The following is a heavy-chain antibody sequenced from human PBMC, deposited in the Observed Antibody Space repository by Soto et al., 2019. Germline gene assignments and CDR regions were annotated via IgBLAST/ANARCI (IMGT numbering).Heavy chain of an antibody. D-gene: IGHD2-2*01. Sequence: QVQLVQSGAEVKKPGSSVKVSCKGSGGTFNRYTITWVRQAPGQGLEWMGRIIPMFGIASYAQNFQGRVTMNAEXSXTXAXXEVSSLRSEDTAVYYGARDSGRSDVVPAAISAMDVWGQGTTVTVSS. V-gene: IGHV1-69*08. CDR2: IIPMFGIA. CDR3: ARDSGRSDVVPAAISAMDV. CDR1: GGTFNRYT. J-gene: IGHJ6*02.